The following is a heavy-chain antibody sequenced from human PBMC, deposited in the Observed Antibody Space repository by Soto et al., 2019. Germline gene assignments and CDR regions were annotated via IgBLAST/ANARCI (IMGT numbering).Heavy chain of an antibody. CDR1: GYTFSDHY. V-gene: IGHV1-2*02. CDR2: INPNSGGT. D-gene: IGHD1-1*01. Sequence: ASVKVSCKASGYTFSDHYIHWVRQAPGQGLEWMGWINPNSGGTKYAPKFQGGVTMTRDTSITTAYMELSRLRSGDTAVYYCAREPATAKPEGVDFWGQGXLVTVSS. CDR3: AREPATAKPEGVDF. J-gene: IGHJ4*02.